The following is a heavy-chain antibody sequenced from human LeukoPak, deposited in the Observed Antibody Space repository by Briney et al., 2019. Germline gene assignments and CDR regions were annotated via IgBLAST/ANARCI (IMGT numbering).Heavy chain of an antibody. CDR2: IQAKAYGGAT. Sequence: GRSLRLSCSTSGFSFGDYAMSWVRQAPGKGLEWVGFIQAKAYGGATKYAASVNGRFSISRDDSQSIANLQMNDLKTEDTAVYYCTRAPHPRCSSSGCYLDYWGQGTLVTVSS. CDR3: TRAPHPRCSSSGCYLDY. D-gene: IGHD2-2*01. V-gene: IGHV3-49*04. J-gene: IGHJ4*02. CDR1: GFSFGDYA.